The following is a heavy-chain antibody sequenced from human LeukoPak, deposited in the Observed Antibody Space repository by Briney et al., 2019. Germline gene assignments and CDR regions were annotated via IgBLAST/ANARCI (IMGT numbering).Heavy chain of an antibody. V-gene: IGHV3-13*01. CDR2: IGTAGDT. Sequence: GGSLRLSCAASGFTFSSYDMHWVRQATGKGLEWVSAIGTAGDTYYPGSVKGRFTISRDNSRDTLYLQMNSLRAEDTAIYICAKDGGTYPYFLDVWGKGTTVIVSS. J-gene: IGHJ6*03. CDR1: GFTFSSYD. D-gene: IGHD1-26*01. CDR3: AKDGGTYPYFLDV.